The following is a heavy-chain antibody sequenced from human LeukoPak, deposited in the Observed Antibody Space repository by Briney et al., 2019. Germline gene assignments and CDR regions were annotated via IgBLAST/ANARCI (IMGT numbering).Heavy chain of an antibody. D-gene: IGHD1-26*01. CDR2: IYYSGNT. CDR1: GGSISSYY. Sequence: SETLSLTCTVSGGSISSYYWSWIRQPPGKGLEWIAYIYYSGNTDYNPSLKSRVTISLDTSKNQFSLKLSSVTAADTAVYYCARHDPIVGTPDAFDIWSQGTMVTVSS. CDR3: ARHDPIVGTPDAFDI. J-gene: IGHJ3*02. V-gene: IGHV4-59*08.